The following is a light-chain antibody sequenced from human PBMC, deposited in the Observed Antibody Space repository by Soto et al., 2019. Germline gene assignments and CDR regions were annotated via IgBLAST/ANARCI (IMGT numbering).Light chain of an antibody. J-gene: IGLJ1*01. CDR1: KLGDKY. Sequence: SYELTQPPSVSVSPGQTASITCSGDKLGDKYACWYQQKPGQSPVLVIYQDRKRPSGIPERFSGSNSGNTATLTISGTQAMDEADYYFQAWDSSTYVFGTGTKLTVL. V-gene: IGLV3-1*01. CDR2: QDR. CDR3: QAWDSSTYV.